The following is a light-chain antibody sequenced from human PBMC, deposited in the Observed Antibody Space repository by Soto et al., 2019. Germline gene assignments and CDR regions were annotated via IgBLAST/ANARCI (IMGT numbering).Light chain of an antibody. CDR1: QSVSRY. J-gene: IGKJ1*01. V-gene: IGKV3-20*01. CDR2: DAS. CDR3: QQCGSSPWT. Sequence: EIVMTQSPATLSVSPGERVTLSCRASQSVSRYLAWYQQKPGQSPRLLIYDASSRATGIPDRFSGSGSGTDFTLTISRLEPEDFAVYYCQQCGSSPWTFGQGTKVDIK.